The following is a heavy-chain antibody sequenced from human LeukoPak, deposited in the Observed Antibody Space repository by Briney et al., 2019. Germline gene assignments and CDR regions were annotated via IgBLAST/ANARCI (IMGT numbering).Heavy chain of an antibody. CDR3: ARNRPPYNCSSTSCYEDY. CDR2: ISAYNGNT. J-gene: IGHJ4*02. V-gene: IGHV1-18*01. CDR1: GYTFTSYG. D-gene: IGHD2-2*01. Sequence: ASVKVSCKASGYTFTSYGISWVRQAPGQGLEWMGWISAYNGNTNYAQKLQGRVTMTTDTSTSTAYMELRSLRSDDTAVYYCARNRPPYNCSSTSCYEDYWGQGTLVTVSS.